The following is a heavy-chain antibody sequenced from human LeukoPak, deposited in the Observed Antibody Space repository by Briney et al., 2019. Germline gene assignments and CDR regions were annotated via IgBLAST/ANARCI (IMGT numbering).Heavy chain of an antibody. CDR3: ARGGDGAGPHPGY. D-gene: IGHD3-10*01. V-gene: IGHV4-34*01. Sequence: SETLSLTCAVYGGSFSGYYWSWIRQPPGKGLEWVGEIIHSGSTNYNPSLKSRVTISVDTSKNQFSLKLSSVTAADTAVYYCARGGDGAGPHPGYWGQGTLVTVSS. CDR2: IIHSGST. CDR1: GGSFSGYY. J-gene: IGHJ4*02.